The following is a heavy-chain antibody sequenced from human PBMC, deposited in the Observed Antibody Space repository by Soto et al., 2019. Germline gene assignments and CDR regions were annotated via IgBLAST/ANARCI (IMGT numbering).Heavy chain of an antibody. D-gene: IGHD1-26*01. CDR3: AKARYHQWVRLPFYY. Sequence: EVQLLESGGGLVQPGGSLRLSCVGSGFFFSSYTMTWVRQAPGKGLEWVSSFTATSENTYYADSVRGRFTISRDNSKTTLFLQMNSLTAEDTAMYYCAKARYHQWVRLPFYYWCQGSLVIVSS. J-gene: IGHJ4*02. V-gene: IGHV3-23*01. CDR2: FTATSENT. CDR1: GFFFSSYT.